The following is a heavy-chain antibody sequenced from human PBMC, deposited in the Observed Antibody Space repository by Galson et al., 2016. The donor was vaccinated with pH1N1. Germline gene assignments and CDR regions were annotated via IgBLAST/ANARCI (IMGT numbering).Heavy chain of an antibody. V-gene: IGHV4-38-2*01. Sequence: SETLSLTCAVSGYSISSGYYWGWIRQPPGKGLEWIGSIYHSGSTYYNPSLKSRVTISVDTSKNQFSLKLSSVTAADTAVSSCARTSGYDFWIGYYANLDYYMDVWGKGTTVTVSS. J-gene: IGHJ6*03. CDR2: IYHSGST. CDR3: ARTSGYDFWIGYYANLDYYMDV. D-gene: IGHD3-3*01. CDR1: GYSISSGYY.